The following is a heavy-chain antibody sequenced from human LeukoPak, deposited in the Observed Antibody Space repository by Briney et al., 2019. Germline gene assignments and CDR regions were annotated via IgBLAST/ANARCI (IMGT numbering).Heavy chain of an antibody. Sequence: SETLSLTCAVYGGSFSGYYWSWIRQPPGKGLEWIGEINHSGSTNYNPSLKSRVTISVDTCKNQFSLKLSSVTAADTAVYYCARATVSYYYGSGSYYRYYFDYWGQGTLVTVSS. J-gene: IGHJ4*02. D-gene: IGHD3-10*01. CDR3: ARATVSYYYGSGSYYRYYFDY. V-gene: IGHV4-34*01. CDR1: GGSFSGYY. CDR2: INHSGST.